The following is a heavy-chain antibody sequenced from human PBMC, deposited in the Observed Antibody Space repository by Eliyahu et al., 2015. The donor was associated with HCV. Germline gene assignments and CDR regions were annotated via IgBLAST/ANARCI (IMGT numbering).Heavy chain of an antibody. V-gene: IGHV3-33*01. CDR2: IWYDGSNK. D-gene: IGHD2-21*01. CDR3: ARGCGGDCYLGFDY. J-gene: IGHJ4*02. CDR1: GFTFSXYX. Sequence: QVQLVESGGGVVQPGRSLRLSCAAXGFTFSXYXXHWVRQAPGKGXEWVAVIWYDGSNKYYADSVKGRFTISRDNSKNTLYLQMNSLRAEDTAVYYCARGCGGDCYLGFDYWGQGTLVTVSS.